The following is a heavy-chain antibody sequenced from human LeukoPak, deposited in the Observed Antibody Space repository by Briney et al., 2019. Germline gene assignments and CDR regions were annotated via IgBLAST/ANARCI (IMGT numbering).Heavy chain of an antibody. J-gene: IGHJ4*02. D-gene: IGHD6-19*01. V-gene: IGHV3-30*18. CDR1: GFTFSSYG. CDR2: ISYDGSNK. Sequence: GRSLRLSCAASGFTFSSYGMHWVRQAPGKGLEWVAVISYDGSNKYYADSVKGRFTISRDNSKNTLYLQMNSLRAGDTAVYYCAKDRVAAQGDYFDYWGQGTLVTVSS. CDR3: AKDRVAAQGDYFDY.